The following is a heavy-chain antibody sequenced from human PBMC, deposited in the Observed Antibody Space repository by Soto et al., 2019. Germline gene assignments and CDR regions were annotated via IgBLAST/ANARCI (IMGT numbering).Heavy chain of an antibody. D-gene: IGHD4-17*01. J-gene: IGHJ4*02. CDR3: ARAETTVTMYSGGDY. CDR1: GYTFNAYY. Sequence: QVQLVQSGAEVQKPGASVKLSCKASGYTFNAYYMHWVRQAPGQGLEWMGIINPSTGRTTYAQKFQGRVTMTSETSASSVYMEVDILRSDDTAVYYCARAETTVTMYSGGDYWGQGTLVTVSS. CDR2: INPSTGRT. V-gene: IGHV1-46*02.